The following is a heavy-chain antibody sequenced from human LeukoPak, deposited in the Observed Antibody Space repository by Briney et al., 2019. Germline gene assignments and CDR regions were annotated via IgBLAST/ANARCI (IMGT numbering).Heavy chain of an antibody. CDR2: ISSSSSSI. CDR1: GFTFSSCG. V-gene: IGHV3-48*02. CDR3: TTGELGGKY. Sequence: PGRSLRLSCAASGFTFSSCGMHWVRQAPGKGLEWISYISSSSSSIYYADSVKGRFTISRDNAKKSLYLQMNSLRDEDTAVYYCTTGELGGKYWGQGTLVTVSS. D-gene: IGHD2/OR15-2a*01. J-gene: IGHJ4*02.